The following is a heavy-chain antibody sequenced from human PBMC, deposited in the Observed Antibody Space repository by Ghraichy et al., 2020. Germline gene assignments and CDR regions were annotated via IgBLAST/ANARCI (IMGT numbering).Heavy chain of an antibody. CDR2: ISGNGGST. J-gene: IGHJ3*02. Sequence: GESLNISCAASGFTFSSYAMHWVRQAPGKGLEYVSHISGNGGSTYYANSVQGRFTISRDNSKNMLYLQMGSLRAEDMAVYYCARGIVGALLDAFDIWGHGTLVTVSS. V-gene: IGHV3-64*01. CDR1: GFTFSSYA. CDR3: ARGIVGALLDAFDI. D-gene: IGHD1-26*01.